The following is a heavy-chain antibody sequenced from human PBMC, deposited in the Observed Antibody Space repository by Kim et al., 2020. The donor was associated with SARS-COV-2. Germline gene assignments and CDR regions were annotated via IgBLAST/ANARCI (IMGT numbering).Heavy chain of an antibody. Sequence: GGSLRLSCAASGFTFSSYGIHWVRQAPGKGLEWVAVISYDGSNKYYADSVKGRFTISRDNSKNTLYLQMNSLRAEDTAVYYCAKDGAPRFGEFGYYYYGMDVWGQGTTVTVSS. CDR2: ISYDGSNK. D-gene: IGHD3-10*01. J-gene: IGHJ6*02. CDR1: GFTFSSYG. V-gene: IGHV3-30*18. CDR3: AKDGAPRFGEFGYYYYGMDV.